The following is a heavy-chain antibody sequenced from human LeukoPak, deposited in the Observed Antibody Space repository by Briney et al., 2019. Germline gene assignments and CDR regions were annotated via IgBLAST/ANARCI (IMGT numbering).Heavy chain of an antibody. J-gene: IGHJ3*02. CDR3: ARSGGNYYSI. CDR1: GYRFTSYW. D-gene: IGHD1-26*01. CDR2: IYPGDSDT. Sequence: PGESLKISCQGSGYRFTSYWIGWVRQMHGKGLEWMGIIYPGDSDTIYSPSFQGQVTISADKSTSTANLQWSSLKASDTAMYYCARSGGNYYSIWGQGTMVTVSS. V-gene: IGHV5-51*01.